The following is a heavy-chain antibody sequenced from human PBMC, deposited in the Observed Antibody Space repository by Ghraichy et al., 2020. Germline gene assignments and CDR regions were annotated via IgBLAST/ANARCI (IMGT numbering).Heavy chain of an antibody. Sequence: GESLNISCAASGFTFSSYWMSWVRQAPGKGLEWVANIKQDGSEKYYVDSVKGRFTISRDNAKNSLYLQMNSLRAEDTAVYYCAREIEGYDFWSGYYAGWYFDLWGRGTLVTVSS. J-gene: IGHJ2*01. V-gene: IGHV3-7*03. CDR1: GFTFSSYW. D-gene: IGHD3-3*01. CDR3: AREIEGYDFWSGYYAGWYFDL. CDR2: IKQDGSEK.